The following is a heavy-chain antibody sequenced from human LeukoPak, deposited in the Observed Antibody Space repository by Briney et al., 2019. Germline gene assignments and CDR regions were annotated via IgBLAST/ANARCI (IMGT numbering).Heavy chain of an antibody. D-gene: IGHD3-22*01. J-gene: IGHJ4*02. CDR2: IYSGGST. V-gene: IGHV3-53*01. CDR1: GFTVSSNY. CDR3: ARGPYYYDSSGYPPPFDY. Sequence: GGSLRLSCAASGFTVSSNYMSWVRQAPGEELEWVSVIYSGGSTYYSDSVKGRFTISRDNSKITLYLQMNSLRAEDTAVYYCARGPYYYDSSGYPPPFDYWGQGTLVTVSS.